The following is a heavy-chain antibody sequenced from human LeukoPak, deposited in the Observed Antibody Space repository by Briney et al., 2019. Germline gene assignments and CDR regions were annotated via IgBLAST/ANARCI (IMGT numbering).Heavy chain of an antibody. Sequence: SETLSLICAVSGYSISSGYQWAWIRQSPGKGLEWIGSIYHCGSAHYNPSLKSRVTISVETSKNQFSLKMYSVTAADTAVYYCARDPRWLTPDCTSTSCYENYFDPWGQGTLVTVSS. CDR3: ARDPRWLTPDCTSTSCYENYFDP. J-gene: IGHJ5*02. CDR2: IYHCGSA. CDR1: GYSISSGYQ. D-gene: IGHD2-2*01. V-gene: IGHV4-38-2*02.